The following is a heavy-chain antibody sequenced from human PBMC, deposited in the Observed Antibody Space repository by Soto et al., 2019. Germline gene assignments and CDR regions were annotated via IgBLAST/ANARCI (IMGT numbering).Heavy chain of an antibody. CDR2: IYYSGST. CDR3: ARVRYGGNSGVPDY. Sequence: SETLSLTCTVSGGSVSSGSYYWSWIRQPPGKGLEWIGYIYYSGSTNYNPSLKSRVTISVDTSKNQFSLKLSSVTAADTAVYYCARVRYGGNSGVPDYWGQGTLVTVSS. CDR1: GGSVSSGSYY. V-gene: IGHV4-61*01. J-gene: IGHJ4*02. D-gene: IGHD2-21*02.